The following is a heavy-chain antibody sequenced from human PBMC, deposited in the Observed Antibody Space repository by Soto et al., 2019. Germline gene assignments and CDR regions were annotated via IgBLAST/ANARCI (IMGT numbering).Heavy chain of an antibody. Sequence: EVQLVVSGGGLVQPGGSLRLSCAASGFTFSSYSMNWVRQAPGKGLEWVSYISSSSSTIYYADSVKGLFTISRDNAKNSLYLQINSLRAEATAVYYCARDLNYGLFYYWGQGTLVTVSS. CDR2: ISSSSSTI. V-gene: IGHV3-48*01. J-gene: IGHJ4*02. CDR1: GFTFSSYS. D-gene: IGHD4-17*01. CDR3: ARDLNYGLFYY.